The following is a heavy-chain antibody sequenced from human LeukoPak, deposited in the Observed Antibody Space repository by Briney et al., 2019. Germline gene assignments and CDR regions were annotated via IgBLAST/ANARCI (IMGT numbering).Heavy chain of an antibody. V-gene: IGHV3-30*02. J-gene: IGHJ4*02. D-gene: IGHD3-22*01. CDR2: IWYDGSNK. CDR3: AKERDYDSSGYSGRGYYFDY. Sequence: GGSLRLSCAASGFTFSSYGMHWVRQAPGKGLEWVAFIWYDGSNKYYADSVKGRFTISRDNSKNTLYLQMNSLRAEDTAVYYWAKERDYDSSGYSGRGYYFDYWGQGTLVTVSS. CDR1: GFTFSSYG.